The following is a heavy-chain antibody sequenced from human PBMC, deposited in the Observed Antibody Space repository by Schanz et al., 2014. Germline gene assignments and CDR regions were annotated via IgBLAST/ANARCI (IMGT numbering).Heavy chain of an antibody. CDR1: GFTFSTFA. Sequence: VQLVESGGDLVQPGGSLRLSCSASGFTFSTFAMHWVRQAPGKGLEYISAISNNGDSTYYADSVKGRFTISRDNSKNTLYLQMNSLRAEDTAVYCCAKGRYGELSAFDIWGQGTMVTVSS. CDR2: ISNNGDST. V-gene: IGHV3-64*04. D-gene: IGHD3-10*01. J-gene: IGHJ3*02. CDR3: AKGRYGELSAFDI.